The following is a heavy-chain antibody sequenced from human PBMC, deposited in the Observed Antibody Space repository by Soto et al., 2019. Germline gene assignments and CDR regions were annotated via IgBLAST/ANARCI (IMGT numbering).Heavy chain of an antibody. CDR2: IWSASNI. V-gene: IGHV3-48*02. CDR3: VRDYSFGFDY. CDR1: GFTFSSYS. J-gene: IGHJ4*02. D-gene: IGHD6-13*01. Sequence: EVQLVESRGGLAQPGGSLRLSCAASGFTFSSYSVNWVRQAPGKGLEWVSNIWSASNINYADSVKGRFTVSRDNAKNSMSLQMNGLRDEDTAVYYCVRDYSFGFDYWGQGILVTVSS.